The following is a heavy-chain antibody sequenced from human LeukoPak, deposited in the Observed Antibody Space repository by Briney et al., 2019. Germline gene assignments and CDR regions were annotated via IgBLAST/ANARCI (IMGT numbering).Heavy chain of an antibody. J-gene: IGHJ4*02. D-gene: IGHD6-19*01. CDR1: GFTFSSYG. CDR2: IWYDGSNK. V-gene: IGHV3-33*01. CDR3: ARDLIVVAGPSDY. Sequence: PGGSLRLSCAASGFTFSSYGMPWVRQAPGKGLEWVAVIWYDGSNKYYADSVKGRFTISRDNAKNSLYLQMNSLRAEDTAVYYCARDLIVVAGPSDYWGQGTLVTVSS.